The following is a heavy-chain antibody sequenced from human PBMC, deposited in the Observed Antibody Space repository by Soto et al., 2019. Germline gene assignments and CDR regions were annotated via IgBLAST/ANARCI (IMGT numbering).Heavy chain of an antibody. Sequence: QVQLVQSGAEEKEPGASVKVSCTASGYTFTSYTLHWVRQAPGQRLEWMGGINAANGQTMYSQKFQGRVTLTRDTSATTAYMEMSSLTSEDTALYYCARDQGGYYASREQRYWFDPWGQGTLVTVFS. CDR2: INAANGQT. V-gene: IGHV1-3*05. CDR3: ARDQGGYYASREQRYWFDP. D-gene: IGHD3-10*01. J-gene: IGHJ5*02. CDR1: GYTFTSYT.